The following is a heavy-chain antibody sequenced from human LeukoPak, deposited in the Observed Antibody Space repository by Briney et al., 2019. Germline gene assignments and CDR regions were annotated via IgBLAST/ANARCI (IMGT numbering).Heavy chain of an antibody. D-gene: IGHD3-3*01. CDR1: GFTFGDYA. CDR2: IRSKAYGGTT. J-gene: IGHJ4*02. V-gene: IGHV3-49*04. Sequence: GGSLRLSRTASGFTFGDYAMSWVRQAPGKGLEWVGFIRSKAYGGTTEYAASVKGRFTISRDDSKSIAYLQMNSLKTEDTAVYYCTTPRHDFWSGYHYYFDYWGQGTLVTVSS. CDR3: TTPRHDFWSGYHYYFDY.